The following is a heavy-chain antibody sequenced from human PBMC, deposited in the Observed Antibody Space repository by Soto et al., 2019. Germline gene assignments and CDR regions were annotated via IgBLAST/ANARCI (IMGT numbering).Heavy chain of an antibody. V-gene: IGHV3-30*04. J-gene: IGHJ4*02. D-gene: IGHD3-10*01. Sequence: VQVVESGGGVVQPGRSLRLSCAASGFTFRSYAMHWVRQAPGKGLEWVAVISRDGSNKYYVDSVKGRFTISRDNSKDSVYLQMNSLRDEDSAMFYCARSRSGAVADSFDFWGQGTLVTVSS. CDR2: ISRDGSNK. CDR3: ARSRSGAVADSFDF. CDR1: GFTFRSYA.